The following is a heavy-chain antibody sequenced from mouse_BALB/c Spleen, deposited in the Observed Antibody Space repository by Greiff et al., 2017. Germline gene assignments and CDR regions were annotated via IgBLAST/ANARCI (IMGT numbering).Heavy chain of an antibody. Sequence: QVTLKESGPGILQPSQTLSLTCSFSGFSLSTSGMGVSWIRQPSGKGLEWLAHIYWDDDKRYNPSLKSRLTISKDTSSNQVFLKITSVDTADTATYYCARSRVYGNYAMDYWGQGTSVTVSS. CDR1: GFSLSTSGMG. J-gene: IGHJ4*01. V-gene: IGHV8-12*01. D-gene: IGHD2-1*01. CDR3: ARSRVYGNYAMDY. CDR2: IYWDDDK.